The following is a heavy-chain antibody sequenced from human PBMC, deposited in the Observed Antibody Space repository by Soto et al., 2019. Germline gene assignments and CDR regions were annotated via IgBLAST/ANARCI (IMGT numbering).Heavy chain of an antibody. D-gene: IGHD6-13*01. CDR3: ARRVAAPGAHIDY. J-gene: IGHJ4*02. Sequence: PSETLSLTCSLSGGSISGSYWSWIRQSPGKGLEWLGYVYYTGSTNYSPSLRSRVSISVDTSKNEFSLRLSSATAADTAVYFCARRVAAPGAHIDYWGQGTQVTVSS. V-gene: IGHV4-59*01. CDR2: VYYTGST. CDR1: GGSISGSY.